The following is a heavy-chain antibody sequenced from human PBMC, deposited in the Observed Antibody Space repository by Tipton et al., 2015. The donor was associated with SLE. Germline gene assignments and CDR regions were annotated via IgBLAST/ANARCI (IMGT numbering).Heavy chain of an antibody. V-gene: IGHV4-34*01. CDR3: ARAEAFDI. CDR2: INHSGST. J-gene: IGHJ3*02. Sequence: TLSLTCAVYGGSFSGYYWSWIRQPPGRGLEWIGEINHSGSTNYNSSLKSRVTISVDTSKNQFSLKLSSVTAADMAVYYCARAEAFDIWGQGTMVTVSS. CDR1: GGSFSGYY.